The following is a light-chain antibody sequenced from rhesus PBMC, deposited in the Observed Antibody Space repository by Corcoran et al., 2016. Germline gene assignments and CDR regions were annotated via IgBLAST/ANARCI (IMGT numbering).Light chain of an antibody. V-gene: IGKV1-43*01. J-gene: IGKJ2*01. CDR1: QGIGPY. CDR2: VAS. Sequence: DIQMTQSPSSLSASVGDRVTITCRASQGIGPYLNWYHQRPGKAPKRLIYVASSLESGVPSRFSGSGSGTDFTLTISSLQPEDFATYYCLQYNSFPFTFGQGTNVEIK. CDR3: LQYNSFPFT.